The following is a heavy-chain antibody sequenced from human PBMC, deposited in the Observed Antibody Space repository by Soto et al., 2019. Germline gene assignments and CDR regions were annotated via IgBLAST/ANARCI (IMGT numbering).Heavy chain of an antibody. Sequence: GGSLRLSCAASGFTFNDYGMNWVRQAPGKGLEWVSAISGSGGSTYYADSVKGRFTISRDNSKNTLYLQMNSLRAEDTAVYYCAKDYDILTGYFPHHNWFDPWGQGTLVTVSS. CDR1: GFTFNDYG. V-gene: IGHV3-23*01. J-gene: IGHJ5*02. CDR2: ISGSGGST. CDR3: AKDYDILTGYFPHHNWFDP. D-gene: IGHD3-9*01.